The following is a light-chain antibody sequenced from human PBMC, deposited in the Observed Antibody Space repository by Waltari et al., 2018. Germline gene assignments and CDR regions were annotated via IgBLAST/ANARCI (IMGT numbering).Light chain of an antibody. Sequence: DIQMTQSPSSLSASVGDRVTITCRARQSITMYLNWYQQKAGKAPTLLIYAASILQSGVPSRFSGSGSGTDFTLTISNLQPEDFATYFCQQTYSSPRFGPGTKVDFK. J-gene: IGKJ3*01. CDR2: AAS. CDR1: QSITMY. V-gene: IGKV1-39*01. CDR3: QQTYSSPR.